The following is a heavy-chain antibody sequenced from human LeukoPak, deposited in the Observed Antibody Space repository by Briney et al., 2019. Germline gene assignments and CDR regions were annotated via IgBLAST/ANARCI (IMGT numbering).Heavy chain of an antibody. CDR1: GFTFSNYA. Sequence: GGSLRLSCVASGFTFSNYAMHWVRQAPGKGLEWVALIAYDGRNKFYTDSLKGRFTISRDNSMNTLYLQMNTLRTEDTAVYYCATQPFDSGSCCLGHSGQGTVVTPSS. V-gene: IGHV3-30-3*01. CDR3: ATQPFDSGSCCLGH. CDR2: IAYDGRNK. J-gene: IGHJ1*01. D-gene: IGHD2-15*01.